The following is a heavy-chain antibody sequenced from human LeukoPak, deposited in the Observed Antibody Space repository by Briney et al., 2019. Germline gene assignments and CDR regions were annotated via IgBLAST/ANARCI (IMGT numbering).Heavy chain of an antibody. Sequence: ASVKVSCKGSGYTFTSYYITWVRQAPGQGLEWMGWISGYNGNTKYVQKLQGRVTMTTDTSTSTAYMELRSLRSDDTAVYYCGFFGDVSGNDSPLDYWGQGTLVTVSS. V-gene: IGHV1-18*01. CDR2: ISGYNGNT. D-gene: IGHD3-10*01. CDR3: GFFGDVSGNDSPLDY. CDR1: GYTFTSYY. J-gene: IGHJ4*02.